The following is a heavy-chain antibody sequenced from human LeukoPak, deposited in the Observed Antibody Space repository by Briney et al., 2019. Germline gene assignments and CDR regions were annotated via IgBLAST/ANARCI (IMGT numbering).Heavy chain of an antibody. D-gene: IGHD2-2*02. CDR1: GFTFSSYV. CDR3: ARGIYTSSPRNPKNFFDY. Sequence: PGGSLRLSCAASGFTFSSYVMHWVRQAPGKGLEWVAFIRYDGSNKYYADSVKGRFTISRDNSKNTLYLQMNSLRAEDTAVYFCARGIYTSSPRNPKNFFDYWGQGTLVTVSS. V-gene: IGHV3-30*02. J-gene: IGHJ4*02. CDR2: IRYDGSNK.